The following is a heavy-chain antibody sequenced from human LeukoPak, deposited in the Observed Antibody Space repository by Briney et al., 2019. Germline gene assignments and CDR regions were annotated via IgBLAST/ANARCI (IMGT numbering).Heavy chain of an antibody. V-gene: IGHV4-59*12. Sequence: SETLSLTCTVSGGSISSYYWSWIRQPPGKGLEWIGYIYYSGSTNYNPSLKSRVTISVDTSKNQFSLKLSSVTAADTAVYYCARDRGRIVGANDAFDIWGQGTMVTVS. D-gene: IGHD1-26*01. J-gene: IGHJ3*02. CDR2: IYYSGST. CDR1: GGSISSYY. CDR3: ARDRGRIVGANDAFDI.